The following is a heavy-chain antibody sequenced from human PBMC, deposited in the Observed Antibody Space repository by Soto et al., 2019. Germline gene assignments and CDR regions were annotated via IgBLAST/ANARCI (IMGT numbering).Heavy chain of an antibody. CDR2: IIPFLNLS. J-gene: IGHJ5*02. CDR1: GDVFSTDT. CDR3: ATLVAQFDP. D-gene: IGHD2-15*01. Sequence: QVVLLQSGADVKEPGSSVNISCKTFGDVFSTDTINWVRQAPGQGLLWMGSIIPFLNLSNIEPTFMDRLSIAADEYTGTAYLKLRDLSLEDTVNYSCATLVAQFDPWGHGTLITVSS. V-gene: IGHV1-69*09.